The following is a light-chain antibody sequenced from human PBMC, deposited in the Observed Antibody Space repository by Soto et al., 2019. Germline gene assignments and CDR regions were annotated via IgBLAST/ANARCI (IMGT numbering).Light chain of an antibody. V-gene: IGKV3-15*01. CDR3: QQYKNWPPLT. CDR2: GAF. CDR1: QSVSSN. J-gene: IGKJ4*01. Sequence: EIVMTQSPATLSVSPGERATLSCRASQSVSSNLAWYQQKPGQAPRLLIDGAFTRATGIPARFSGSWSGTEFTLTISSLQSEDFAVYYCQQYKNWPPLTFGGGTKVEIK.